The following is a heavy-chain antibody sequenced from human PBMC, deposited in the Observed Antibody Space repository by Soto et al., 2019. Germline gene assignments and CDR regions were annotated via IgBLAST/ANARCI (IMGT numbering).Heavy chain of an antibody. CDR2: ISLYSDGT. Sequence: ASVKVSCKTSGYTFSNYGITWVRQAPGQPLEWLGWISLYSDGTNYAQKFQGRVSMTSDTSTTTAYMELRSLRSDDTAVYYCARVVPGAEAWFGPWGQGTLVTVSS. V-gene: IGHV1-18*01. CDR1: GYTFSNYG. J-gene: IGHJ5*02. CDR3: ARVVPGAEAWFGP. D-gene: IGHD2-2*01.